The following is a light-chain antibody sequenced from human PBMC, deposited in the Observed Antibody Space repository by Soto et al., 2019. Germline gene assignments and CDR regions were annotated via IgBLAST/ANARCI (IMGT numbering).Light chain of an antibody. Sequence: QSVLTQPASVSGSPGQSITISCTGASSDVGGYNYVSWYQQHPGKAPKLMIYEVSNRPSGVSNRFSGSKSGNTASLTISGLQAEDEADYYCSSYTSSGTHYVFGTGTKVTVL. CDR2: EVS. CDR1: SSDVGGYNY. CDR3: SSYTSSGTHYV. V-gene: IGLV2-14*01. J-gene: IGLJ1*01.